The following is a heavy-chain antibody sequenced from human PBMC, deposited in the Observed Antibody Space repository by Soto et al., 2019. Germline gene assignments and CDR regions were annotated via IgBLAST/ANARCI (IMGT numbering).Heavy chain of an antibody. V-gene: IGHV4-34*01. J-gene: IGHJ5*02. CDR3: ARGGPDVLVVVVANGNWFDP. CDR1: GGSFSGYY. D-gene: IGHD2-15*01. Sequence: LSLTCGVYGGSFSGYYWSWIRQPPGKGLEWIGEITHSGSANYNPSLKSRVTISVATSKNQFSLKLSSVTAADTAVYYCARGGPDVLVVVVANGNWFDPWGQGTLVTVSS. CDR2: ITHSGSA.